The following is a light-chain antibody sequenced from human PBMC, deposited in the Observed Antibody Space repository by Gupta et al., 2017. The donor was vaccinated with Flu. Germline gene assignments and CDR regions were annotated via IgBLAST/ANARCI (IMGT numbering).Light chain of an antibody. CDR3: QQYKSYPLT. V-gene: IGKV1-16*02. Sequence: DIQMTQSPSSLSASVGARVTITCRASQDISNSLAWFQQRPGRAPRSLIYAASSLQSGVPSKFSGRGSGTDFTLTISNLQPGEFATYYCQQYKSYPLTFGGGTKVEIK. CDR2: AAS. J-gene: IGKJ4*01. CDR1: QDISNS.